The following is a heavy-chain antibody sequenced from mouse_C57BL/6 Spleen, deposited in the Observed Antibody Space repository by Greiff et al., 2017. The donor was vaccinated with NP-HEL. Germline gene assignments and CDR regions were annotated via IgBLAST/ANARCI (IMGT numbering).Heavy chain of an antibody. CDR2: INPSSGYT. V-gene: IGHV1-4*01. CDR3: ARRGSSGYLVYFDY. Sequence: VQRVESGAELARPGASVKMSCKASGYTFTSYTMHWVKQRPGQGLEWIGYINPSSGYTKYNQKFKDKATLTADKSSSTAYMQLSSLTSEDSAVYYCARRGSSGYLVYFDYWGQGTTLTVSS. J-gene: IGHJ2*01. CDR1: GYTFTSYT. D-gene: IGHD3-2*02.